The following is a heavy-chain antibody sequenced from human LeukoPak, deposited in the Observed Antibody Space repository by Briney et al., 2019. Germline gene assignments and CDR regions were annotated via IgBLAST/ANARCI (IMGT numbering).Heavy chain of an antibody. CDR1: GGSFSGYY. D-gene: IGHD3-3*01. J-gene: IGHJ6*02. CDR2: IYYSGST. CDR3: ARDHNDFWSGYYGMDV. V-gene: IGHV4-31*11. Sequence: SETLFLTCAVYGGSFSGYYWSWIRQHPGKGLEWIGYIYYSGSTYYNPSLKSRVTISVDTSKNQFSLKLSSVTAADTAVYYCARDHNDFWSGYYGMDVWGQGTTVTVSS.